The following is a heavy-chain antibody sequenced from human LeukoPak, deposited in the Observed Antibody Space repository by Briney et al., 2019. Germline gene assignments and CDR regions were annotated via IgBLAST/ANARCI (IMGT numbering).Heavy chain of an antibody. V-gene: IGHV4-31*03. CDR1: VGSISSGGYY. J-gene: IGHJ4*02. CDR3: ATTVGSYFDY. D-gene: IGHD4-17*01. CDR2: IYYRGST. Sequence: PSETLSLTCTVSVGSISSGGYYRSWIRQHPGKGLEWIGYIYYRGSTYYNPSLKSRVTMSVDTSENQFSLKLSSVTAADTAVYYCATTVGSYFDYWSQRTLVTVSS.